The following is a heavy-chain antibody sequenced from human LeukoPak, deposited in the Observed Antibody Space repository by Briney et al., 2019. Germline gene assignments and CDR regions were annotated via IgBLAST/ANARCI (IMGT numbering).Heavy chain of an antibody. J-gene: IGHJ2*01. CDR3: AKGRLVVAAHPGWYFDL. CDR1: GFTFSSYA. D-gene: IGHD2-15*01. CDR2: ISGSGGST. V-gene: IGHV3-23*01. Sequence: PGGSLRLSCAASGFTFSSYAMSCVREAPGKGLEWGSAISGSGGSTYYADSVKGRFTISRDNSKNTLYLQMNSLRAEDTAVYYCAKGRLVVAAHPGWYFDLWGRGTLVTVSS.